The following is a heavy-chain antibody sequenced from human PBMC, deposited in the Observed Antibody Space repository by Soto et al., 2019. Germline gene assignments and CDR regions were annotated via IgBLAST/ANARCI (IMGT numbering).Heavy chain of an antibody. D-gene: IGHD3-22*01. CDR2: INPNSGGT. CDR1: GYTFTGDY. V-gene: IGHV1-2*02. CDR3: AINEDYYDSSGYYNY. J-gene: IGHJ4*02. Sequence: ASVKVSCKASGYTFTGDYMHGVRQAPGQGLEWMGWINPNSGGTNYAQKFQGRVTMTRDTSISTAYMELSRLRSDDTAVYYCAINEDYYDSSGYYNYWGQGTLVTVSS.